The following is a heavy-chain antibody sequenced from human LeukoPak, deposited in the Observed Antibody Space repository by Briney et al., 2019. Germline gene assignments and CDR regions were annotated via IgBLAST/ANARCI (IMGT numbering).Heavy chain of an antibody. D-gene: IGHD5-12*01. CDR1: GGPISSYY. CDR2: IYYSGST. CDR3: ARALYSGYDWDFDY. J-gene: IGHJ4*02. Sequence: PSETLSLTCTVSGGPISSYYGSWIGQPPGKGRGGIGYIYYSGSTNYNPSLKSRVTISVDTSKNQFSLKLSSVTAADTAVYYCARALYSGYDWDFDYWGQGTLVTVSS. V-gene: IGHV4-59*13.